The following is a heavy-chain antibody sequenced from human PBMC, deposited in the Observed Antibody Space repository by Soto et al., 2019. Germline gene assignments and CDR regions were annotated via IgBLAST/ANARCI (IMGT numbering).Heavy chain of an antibody. CDR3: ARGVRTIVAVQGDAPDKYHFDS. D-gene: IGHD3-22*01. J-gene: IGHJ4*02. CDR1: GGSFSGYY. CDR2: INHSGST. Sequence: QVQLQQWGAGLLKPSETLSLTCAVYGGSFSGYYWTWIRQPPGKGLEWIGEINHSGSTNDNPSLTSRVTISVDTSKNQFSLKLRSVTAVDTAVYYCARGVRTIVAVQGDAPDKYHFDSWGQGTLVTVSS. V-gene: IGHV4-34*01.